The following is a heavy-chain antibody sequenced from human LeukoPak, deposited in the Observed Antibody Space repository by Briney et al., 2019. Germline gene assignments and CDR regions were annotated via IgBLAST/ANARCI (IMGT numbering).Heavy chain of an antibody. CDR2: IIPIFGTA. J-gene: IGHJ6*03. D-gene: IGHD2-15*01. CDR3: ARARPLGYCSGGSCYSDGSYYYYMDV. Sequence: ASVKVSCKASGYTFTGYYMHWVRQAPGQGLEWMGGIIPIFGTANYAQKFQGRVTITADESTSTAYMELSSLRSEDTAVYYCARARPLGYCSGGSCYSDGSYYYYMDVWGKGTTVTISS. CDR1: GYTFTGYY. V-gene: IGHV1-69*13.